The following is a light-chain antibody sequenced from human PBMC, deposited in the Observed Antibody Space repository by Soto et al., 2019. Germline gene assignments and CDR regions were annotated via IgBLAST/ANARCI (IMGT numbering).Light chain of an antibody. Sequence: EVVLTQFPDTLSESPGETATLSCWASQSLRRTYVAWYQHKPGQAPRLLIYGASFRATGISDRFSGRGSGTDFTLSISRLEPEDSAVYYCQQYVTSPRTFGLGTKVEIK. CDR1: QSLRRTY. V-gene: IGKV3-20*01. CDR3: QQYVTSPRT. CDR2: GAS. J-gene: IGKJ1*01.